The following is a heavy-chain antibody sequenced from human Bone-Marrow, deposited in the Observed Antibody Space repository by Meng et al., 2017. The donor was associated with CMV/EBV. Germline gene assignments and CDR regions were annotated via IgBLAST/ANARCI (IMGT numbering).Heavy chain of an antibody. V-gene: IGHV4-30-4*08. CDR1: GGSISSGGYY. J-gene: IGHJ3*02. CDR2: IYYSGST. CDR3: ASRVVKGYLSDAFDI. Sequence: SETLSLTCTVSGGSISSGGYYWSWIRQHPGKGLEWIGYIYYSGSTYYNPSLKSRVTISVDTSKNQFSLKLSSVTAADTAVYYCASRVVKGYLSDAFDIWGQGTMVTVSS. D-gene: IGHD3-3*01.